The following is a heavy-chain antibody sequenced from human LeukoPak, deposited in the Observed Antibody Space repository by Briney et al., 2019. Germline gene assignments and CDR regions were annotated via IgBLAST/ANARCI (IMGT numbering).Heavy chain of an antibody. CDR2: IHSGGHI. J-gene: IGHJ4*02. Sequence: GGSLRLSCAASGFTVSSDYMSWVRQAPGKGLEWVSVIHSGGHIYYADSVKGRFTISRDDSKNTLYLQMNSLRAEGTAVYYCARTSIVGSIYFDYWGQGTLVTVSS. CDR1: GFTVSSDY. V-gene: IGHV3-53*01. CDR3: ARTSIVGSIYFDY. D-gene: IGHD1-26*01.